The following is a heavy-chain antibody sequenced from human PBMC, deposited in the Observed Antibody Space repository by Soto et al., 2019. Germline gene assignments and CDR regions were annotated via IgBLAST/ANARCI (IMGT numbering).Heavy chain of an antibody. CDR3: AKNGQPPYYYYGMDV. Sequence: ASVKVSCKASGGTFSSYGISWVRQAPGQGLEWMGWISGYNGDTNYAQKLQGRVTMTVDTSTTTAFMELTSLTSDDRAVYYCAKNGQPPYYYYGMDVWGQGTTVTVSS. V-gene: IGHV1-18*01. CDR2: ISGYNGDT. J-gene: IGHJ6*02. D-gene: IGHD2-8*01. CDR1: GGTFSSYG.